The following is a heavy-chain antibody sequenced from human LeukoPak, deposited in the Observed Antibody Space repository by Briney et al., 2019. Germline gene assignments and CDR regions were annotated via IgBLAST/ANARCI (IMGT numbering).Heavy chain of an antibody. CDR1: GFTFRSYA. V-gene: IGHV3-23*01. D-gene: IGHD3-10*01. Sequence: GGSLRLSCAASGFTFRSYAMSWVRQAPEKGLEWVSGIDDSGDNTYSADSVKGRFTISRDNSKNTLYLQMNSLRAEDTAVYYCAKDQLWFGELYQIDDAFDIWGQGTMVTVSS. J-gene: IGHJ3*02. CDR2: IDDSGDNT. CDR3: AKDQLWFGELYQIDDAFDI.